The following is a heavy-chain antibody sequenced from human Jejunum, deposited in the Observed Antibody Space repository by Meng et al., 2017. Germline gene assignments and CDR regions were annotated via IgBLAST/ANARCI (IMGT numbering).Heavy chain of an antibody. Sequence: QVQLGESGGGGVQPGRSLRLSCAASGFTFSSYIMHWVRQAPGKGPEWVTAISHDGNTQYYADSVKGRFTIPRDNSKNTLYLQMNSLRAEDTAVYYCARNFRYFDYWGQGTLVTVSS. D-gene: IGHD3-9*01. CDR1: GFTFSSYI. V-gene: IGHV3-30*07. CDR3: ARNFRYFDY. J-gene: IGHJ4*02. CDR2: ISHDGNTQ.